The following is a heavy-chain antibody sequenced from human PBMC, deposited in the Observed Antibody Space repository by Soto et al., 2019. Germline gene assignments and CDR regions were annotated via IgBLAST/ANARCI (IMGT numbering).Heavy chain of an antibody. CDR3: ARRRRDNYYYDMDV. CDR1: GYTFTNYD. Sequence: QVQLVQSGAEVKKPGASVKVSCKASGYTFTNYDINWVRQATGQGLEWMGWMNPNSGNTGYAQKFQGRVTMTRNTPISTAYMELNSLRSEDTAVYYCARRRRDNYYYDMDVWGKGTTVTVSS. J-gene: IGHJ6*03. CDR2: MNPNSGNT. V-gene: IGHV1-8*01.